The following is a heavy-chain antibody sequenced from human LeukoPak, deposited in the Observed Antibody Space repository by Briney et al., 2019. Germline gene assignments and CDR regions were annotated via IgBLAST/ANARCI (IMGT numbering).Heavy chain of an antibody. V-gene: IGHV3-48*02. D-gene: IGHD3-10*01. J-gene: IGHJ6*02. CDR3: ASFYGSGSNYYYYGMDV. Sequence: PRGSLRLSCAASGFTFSSYSMNCVRQAPGKGLEWVSYISSSSSTIYYADSVKGRFTISRDNAKNSLYLQMNSLRDEDTAVYYCASFYGSGSNYYYYGMDVWGQGTTVTVSS. CDR1: GFTFSSYS. CDR2: ISSSSSTI.